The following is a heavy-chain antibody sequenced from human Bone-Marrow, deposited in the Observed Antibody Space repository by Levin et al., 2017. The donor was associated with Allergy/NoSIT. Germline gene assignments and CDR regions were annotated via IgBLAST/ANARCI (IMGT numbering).Heavy chain of an antibody. CDR2: IKSKTDGGTT. CDR1: GFTFSNAW. CDR3: TTGLVVPAADPDVYYYMDV. Sequence: GESLKISCAASGFTFSNAWMSWVRQAPGKGLEWVGRIKSKTDGGTTDYAAPVKGRFTISRDDSKNTLYLQMNSLKTEDTAVYYCTTGLVVPAADPDVYYYMDVWGKGTTVTVSS. V-gene: IGHV3-15*01. J-gene: IGHJ6*03. D-gene: IGHD2-2*01.